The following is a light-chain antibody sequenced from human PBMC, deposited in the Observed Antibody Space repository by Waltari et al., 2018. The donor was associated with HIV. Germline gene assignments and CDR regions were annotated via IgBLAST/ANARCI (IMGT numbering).Light chain of an antibody. J-gene: IGLJ3*02. CDR3: LLSYSGARV. CDR2: DTT. Sequence: QAVVTQEPSLTVSTGGTVTLTCGSSTGDVTTGHYAYWFQQMPGQAPRTLIYDTTHKPSWTPARFSGSLPGGKAALTLSGAQPEDEAEYYCLLSYSGARVFGGGTKLTVL. CDR1: TGDVTTGHY. V-gene: IGLV7-46*01.